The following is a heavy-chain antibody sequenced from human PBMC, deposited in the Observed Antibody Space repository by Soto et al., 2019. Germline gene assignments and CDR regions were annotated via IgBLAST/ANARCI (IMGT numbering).Heavy chain of an antibody. D-gene: IGHD3-10*01. CDR2: IIPIAAIA. Sequence: QVQLVQFGAEVKKPGSSVKVSCKASGGTFSRYTINWVRQAPGQGLEWMGRIIPIAAIANYTQKFQGRVTITVDKSSTTAYMELSSLRSDDTAVYYCARGSTIVRGAPSWFDPWGQGTLVTVSS. J-gene: IGHJ5*02. V-gene: IGHV1-69*02. CDR1: GGTFSRYT. CDR3: ARGSTIVRGAPSWFDP.